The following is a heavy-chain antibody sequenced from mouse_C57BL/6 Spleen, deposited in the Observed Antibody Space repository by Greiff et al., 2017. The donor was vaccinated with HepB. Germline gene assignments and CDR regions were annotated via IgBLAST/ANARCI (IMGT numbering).Heavy chain of an antibody. D-gene: IGHD2-12*01. CDR3: ARDCSFYYYAMDY. J-gene: IGHJ4*01. CDR2: IYPGSGNT. Sequence: QVQLQQSGAELVRPGASVKLSCKASGYTFTDYYINWVKQRPGQGLEWIARIYPGSGNTYYNEKFKGKATLTAEKSSSTAYMQLSSLTSEDSAVYFCARDCSFYYYAMDYWGQGTSVTVSS. CDR1: GYTFTDYY. V-gene: IGHV1-76*01.